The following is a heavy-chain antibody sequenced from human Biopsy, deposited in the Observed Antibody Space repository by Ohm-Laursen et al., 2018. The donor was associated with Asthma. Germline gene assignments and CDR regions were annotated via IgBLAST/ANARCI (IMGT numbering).Heavy chain of an antibody. J-gene: IGHJ5*01. V-gene: IGHV4-59*01. CDR2: IYFSGST. D-gene: IGHD3-10*01. CDR3: ARSLYNNCWQYVWIDS. Sequence: TLSLTCTVSGDSINSYYWIWIRQPPGKGLVWIGYIYFSGSTNDNPSIKSRVTITVDTSKNQFFLRMSSVAAADTAVYYCARSLYNNCWQYVWIDSWGQGTLVTVSS. CDR1: GDSINSYY.